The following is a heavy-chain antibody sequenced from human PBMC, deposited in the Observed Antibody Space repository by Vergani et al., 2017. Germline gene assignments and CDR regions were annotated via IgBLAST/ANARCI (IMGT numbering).Heavy chain of an antibody. Sequence: QVPLVQSGAEVKKPGASVKVSCKASGYTFTSYYMHWVRQAPGQGLEWMGIINPSGGSTSYAQKFQGRVTMTRDTSTSTVYMELSSLRSEDTAVYYCARDLLYYYDSSGHFDYWGQGTLVTVSS. V-gene: IGHV1-46*01. CDR2: INPSGGST. CDR3: ARDLLYYYDSSGHFDY. D-gene: IGHD3-22*01. J-gene: IGHJ4*02. CDR1: GYTFTSYY.